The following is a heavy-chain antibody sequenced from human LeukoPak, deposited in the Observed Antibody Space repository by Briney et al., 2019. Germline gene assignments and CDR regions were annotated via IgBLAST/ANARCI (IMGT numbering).Heavy chain of an antibody. V-gene: IGHV1-69*16. CDR1: GGTYSRYS. J-gene: IGHJ1*01. Sequence: SVKVSCKASGGTYSRYSITWVRQAPGQGPEWMGGIVPPLGTANYAQKFQGRVTITTDEFTNTAYMELTSLTSEDAAVYYCATYGANVAEYFQHWGQGTLVSVSS. D-gene: IGHD4-23*01. CDR2: IVPPLGTA. CDR3: ATYGANVAEYFQH.